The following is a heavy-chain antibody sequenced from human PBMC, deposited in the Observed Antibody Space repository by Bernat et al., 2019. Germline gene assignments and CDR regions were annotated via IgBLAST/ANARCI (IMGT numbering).Heavy chain of an antibody. J-gene: IGHJ3*02. CDR1: GFTFSTYF. Sequence: QVQLVESGGGVVQPGRSLRLSCAASGFTFSTYFMHWARQAPGKGLEWVAVIWNDGTNKYYADSVKGRFTISRDNSKNTLYLQMNSLRAEDTAVYYCARGSRDSSGYIANAFDIWGQGTMVTVSS. D-gene: IGHD3-22*01. CDR2: IWNDGTNK. CDR3: ARGSRDSSGYIANAFDI. V-gene: IGHV3-33*01.